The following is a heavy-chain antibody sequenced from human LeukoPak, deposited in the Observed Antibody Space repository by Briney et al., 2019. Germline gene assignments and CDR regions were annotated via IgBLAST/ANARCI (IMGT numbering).Heavy chain of an antibody. J-gene: IGHJ4*02. Sequence: PSETLSLTCTVSGGSISSNSYYWGWIRQPPGKGLEWIASIFHSGSTYYNPSLKSRVTISIDTSKNHFSLKMRSVTAADTAVYYCARPAHGGSQAVFDHWGQGALVTVSS. V-gene: IGHV4-39*01. D-gene: IGHD1-26*01. CDR2: IFHSGST. CDR1: GGSISSNSYY. CDR3: ARPAHGGSQAVFDH.